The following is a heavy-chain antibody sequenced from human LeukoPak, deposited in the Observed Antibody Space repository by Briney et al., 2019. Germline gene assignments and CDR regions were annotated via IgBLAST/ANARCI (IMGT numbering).Heavy chain of an antibody. J-gene: IGHJ4*02. D-gene: IGHD3-22*01. CDR3: ASSYDSSGYYYDPIDY. Sequence: SETLSLTCAVSGGSISSSNWWSWVRQPPGKGLEWIGEIYHSGSTNYNPSLKSRVTISVDTSKNQFSLKLSSVTAADTAVYYCASSYDSSGYYYDPIDYWGQGTLVTVSS. CDR1: GGSISSSNW. V-gene: IGHV4-4*02. CDR2: IYHSGST.